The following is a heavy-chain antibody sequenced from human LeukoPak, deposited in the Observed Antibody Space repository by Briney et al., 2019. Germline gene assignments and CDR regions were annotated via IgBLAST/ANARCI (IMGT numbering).Heavy chain of an antibody. CDR2: IYYSGST. V-gene: IGHV4-59*01. D-gene: IGHD5-24*01. J-gene: IGHJ4*02. Sequence: SETLSLTCTVSGCSIRSYYWSWTRQPPGKGLEWIGYIYYSGSTNYNPSLKSRVTISVDTSKNQFSLKLNSVTAADTAVYYCAIYLSSRDGYNPFAYWGQGTLVTVPS. CDR1: GCSIRSYY. CDR3: AIYLSSRDGYNPFAY.